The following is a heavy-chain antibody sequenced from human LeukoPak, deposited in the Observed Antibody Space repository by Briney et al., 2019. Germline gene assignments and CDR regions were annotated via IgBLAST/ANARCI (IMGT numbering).Heavy chain of an antibody. V-gene: IGHV3-11*04. CDR1: GFTFSDYY. Sequence: GGSLRLSCAASGFTFSDYYMSWIRQAPGKGLEWVSYISSSGSTIYYADSVKGRFTISRDNSKNTLYLQMNSLRAEDTAVYYCAKVLEVPAAVPAHGYWGQGTLVTVSS. CDR2: ISSSGSTI. J-gene: IGHJ4*02. CDR3: AKVLEVPAAVPAHGY. D-gene: IGHD2-2*01.